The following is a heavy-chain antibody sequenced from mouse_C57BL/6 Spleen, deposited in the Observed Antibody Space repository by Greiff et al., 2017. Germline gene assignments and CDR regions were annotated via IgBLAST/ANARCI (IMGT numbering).Heavy chain of an antibody. CDR1: GYTFTSYW. CDR3: AECYCDYDFAY. D-gene: IGHD2-4*01. Sequence: QVQLQQPGAELVKPGASVKVSCKASGYTFTSYWMHWVKQRPGQGLEWIGRIHPSDSDTKYNPKFKGKATFAIDKSSSTAYMQLSSLTSEDSSVYYSAECYCDYDFAYWGQGTLVTVSA. V-gene: IGHV1-74*01. CDR2: IHPSDSDT. J-gene: IGHJ3*01.